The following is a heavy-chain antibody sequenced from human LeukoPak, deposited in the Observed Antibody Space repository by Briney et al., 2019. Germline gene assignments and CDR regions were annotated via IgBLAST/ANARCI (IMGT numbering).Heavy chain of an antibody. V-gene: IGHV1-2*02. J-gene: IGHJ5*02. CDR3: ARMTVSGRDNWFDP. D-gene: IGHD6-19*01. Sequence: ASVKVSCKASGYTFTGYYIQWVRQAPGQGLEWMGWINPHSGGTNYAQEFQGRVTMTRDTSISTAYMELSSLRPDDTAVYYCARMTVSGRDNWFDPWGQGTLVTVSS. CDR2: INPHSGGT. CDR1: GYTFTGYY.